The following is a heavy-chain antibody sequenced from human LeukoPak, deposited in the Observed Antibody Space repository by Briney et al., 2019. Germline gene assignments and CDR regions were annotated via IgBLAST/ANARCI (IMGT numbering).Heavy chain of an antibody. J-gene: IGHJ6*02. CDR3: AKQTTVTTGMDYYYGMDV. V-gene: IGHV3-23*01. CDR2: ISGSGGST. Sequence: GGSLRLSCAASGFTFSNAWMNWVRQAPGKGLEWVSAISGSGGSTYYADSVKGRFTISRDNSKNTLYLQMNSLRAEDTAVYYCAKQTTVTTGMDYYYGMDVWGQGTTVTVSS. CDR1: GFTFSNAW. D-gene: IGHD4-11*01.